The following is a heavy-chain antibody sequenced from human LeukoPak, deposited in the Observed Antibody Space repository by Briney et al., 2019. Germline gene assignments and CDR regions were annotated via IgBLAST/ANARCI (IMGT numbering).Heavy chain of an antibody. D-gene: IGHD2/OR15-2a*01. CDR3: AKYLSRAFDY. V-gene: IGHV3-7*01. CDR1: GFTFSNNW. J-gene: IGHJ4*02. Sequence: GGSLRLSCVASGFTFSNNWMAWVRHAQGKGPELVAHINHDGIHTVYVDSVKGRFTISRDNSKNSLYLQLNSLRAEDTAMYYCAKYLSRAFDYWGQGSLITVSS. CDR2: INHDGIHT.